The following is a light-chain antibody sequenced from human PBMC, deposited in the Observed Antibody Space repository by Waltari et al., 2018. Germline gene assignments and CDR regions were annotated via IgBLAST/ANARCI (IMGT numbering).Light chain of an antibody. V-gene: IGKV3-11*01. CDR3: QQRNNWPLS. J-gene: IGKJ4*01. Sequence: IGLTQSPATLSLSPGERATLSCRANKSDSVYLAWYQQKPGQAPRLLIYDASKRATGIPARFSASGSGTDFTLTISSLEPEDSAVYYCQQRNNWPLSFGGGTKVEIK. CDR2: DAS. CDR1: KSDSVY.